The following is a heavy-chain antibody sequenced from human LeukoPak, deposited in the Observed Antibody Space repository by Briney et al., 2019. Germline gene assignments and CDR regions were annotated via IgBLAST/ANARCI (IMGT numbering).Heavy chain of an antibody. V-gene: IGHV3-48*03. CDR3: ARDWLGHSNPDYFDY. CDR2: ISSSGDNI. CDR1: GFTFSSYE. D-gene: IGHD4-11*01. Sequence: GGSLRLSCAASGFTFSSYEMNWIRQAPGKGLEWVSYISSSGDNIFYADSVKGRFTISRDNAKKSMYLQMNSLRAEDTAVYYCARDWLGHSNPDYFDYWGQGTLVTVSS. J-gene: IGHJ4*02.